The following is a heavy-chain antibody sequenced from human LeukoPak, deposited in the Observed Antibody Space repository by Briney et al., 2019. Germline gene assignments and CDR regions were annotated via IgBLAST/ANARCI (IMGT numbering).Heavy chain of an antibody. J-gene: IGHJ4*02. D-gene: IGHD1-14*01. CDR2: LYSDGNT. V-gene: IGHV3-53*01. CDR1: GFTVSTND. Sequence: AGSLTLSCAASGFTVSTNDMTWVRQAPGKGLEWVSDLYSDGNTKYAGSVQGRFTISRDNSKNTLYLEMNSLSPDDTAVYYCARGVEPLAANTLAYWGQGTLVTVSS. CDR3: ARGVEPLAANTLAY.